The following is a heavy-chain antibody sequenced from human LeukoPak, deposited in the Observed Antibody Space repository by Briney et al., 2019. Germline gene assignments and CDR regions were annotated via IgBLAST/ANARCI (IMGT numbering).Heavy chain of an antibody. CDR1: GGTFSSYA. D-gene: IGHD2-2*01. V-gene: IGHV1-69*13. J-gene: IGHJ4*02. CDR3: ARLDCSSTSCLFDY. Sequence: GASVTLSCTASGGTFSSYAISWVRQAPGQGLEWMGGIIPIFSTANYAQKFQGRVTITADESTSTAYMELSSLRSEDTAVYYCARLDCSSTSCLFDYWGQGTLVTVSS. CDR2: IIPIFSTA.